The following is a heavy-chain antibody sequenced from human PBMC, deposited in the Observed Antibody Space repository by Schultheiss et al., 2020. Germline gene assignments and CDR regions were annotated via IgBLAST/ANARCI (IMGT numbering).Heavy chain of an antibody. CDR2: IIPIFGTA. J-gene: IGHJ4*01. Sequence: SVKVSCKASGGTFSSYAISWVRQAPGQGLEWMGGIIPIFGTANYAQKFQGRVTITADESTSTAYMELSSLRSEDTAVYYCARGGTIYDYVWPSYCYIGFDFWGQGTLVTVSS. CDR1: GGTFSSYA. V-gene: IGHV1-69*13. CDR3: ARGGTIYDYVWPSYCYIGFDF. D-gene: IGHD3-16*02.